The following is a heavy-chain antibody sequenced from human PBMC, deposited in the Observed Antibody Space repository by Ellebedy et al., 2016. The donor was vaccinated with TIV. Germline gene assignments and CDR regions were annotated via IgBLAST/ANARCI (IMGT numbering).Heavy chain of an antibody. CDR2: FGTAGDT. V-gene: IGHV3-13*01. Sequence: GESLKISCAVSRFTFSSYDMHWVRQGTGQGLEWVSAFGTAGDTYYPGSVKGRFTISRENAKNSLYLQMNSLRAEDTAVYYCARVRFGDTAVDYWGQGTLVTVSS. J-gene: IGHJ4*03. CDR3: ARVRFGDTAVDY. CDR1: RFTFSSYD. D-gene: IGHD2-21*02.